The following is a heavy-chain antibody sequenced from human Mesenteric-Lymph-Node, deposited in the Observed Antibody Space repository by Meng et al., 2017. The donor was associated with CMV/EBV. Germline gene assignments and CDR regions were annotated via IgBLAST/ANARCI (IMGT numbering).Heavy chain of an antibody. Sequence: GESLKISCAGFGFTFNSYSINWVRQAPGKGLEWVSSISIGGTYIYYAGSVKGRFTISRDNAKNSVYLQMTSLRVEDTAVYYCTRDGGTGGDVTVTSYYGMDVWGQGTTVTVSS. J-gene: IGHJ6*02. D-gene: IGHD2-8*02. V-gene: IGHV3-21*06. CDR1: GFTFNSYS. CDR3: TRDGGTGGDVTVTSYYGMDV. CDR2: ISIGGTYI.